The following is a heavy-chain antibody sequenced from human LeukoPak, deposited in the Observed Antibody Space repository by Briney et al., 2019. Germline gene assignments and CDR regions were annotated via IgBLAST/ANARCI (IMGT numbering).Heavy chain of an antibody. V-gene: IGHV1-2*02. CDR3: ASGFMGYDRSGYYDDAFDI. CDR1: GYSFTGYY. Sequence: ASVKVSSKASGYSFTGYYMHWVRQAPGQGLEWMGWIHPNSGGTNYAQKFQGRVAMTRDTSISTAYMELSRLRSDDTAVYYCASGFMGYDRSGYYDDAFDIWGQGTMVTVSS. J-gene: IGHJ3*02. D-gene: IGHD3-22*01. CDR2: IHPNSGGT.